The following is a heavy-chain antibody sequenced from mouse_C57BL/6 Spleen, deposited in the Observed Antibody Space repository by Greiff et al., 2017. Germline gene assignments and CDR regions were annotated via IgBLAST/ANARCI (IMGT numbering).Heavy chain of an antibody. CDR1: GFTFSDYG. V-gene: IGHV5-17*01. D-gene: IGHD3-3*01. CDR2: ISSGSSTI. J-gene: IGHJ3*01. CDR3: ARTGGWAWFAY. Sequence: EVNVVESGGGLVKPGGSLKLSCAASGFTFSDYGMHWVRQAPEKGLEWVAYISSGSSTIYYADTVKGRFPISRDNAKNTLFLQMTSLRSEDTAMYYGARTGGWAWFAYWGQGTLVTVSA.